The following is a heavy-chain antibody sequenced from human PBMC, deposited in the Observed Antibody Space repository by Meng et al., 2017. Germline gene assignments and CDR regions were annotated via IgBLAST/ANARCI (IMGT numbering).Heavy chain of an antibody. J-gene: IGHJ3*02. D-gene: IGHD2-21*01. V-gene: IGHV3-7*01. Sequence: RGFLRLSCAASGLTFSSYWRGWVRQAPGKGVEWVANIKQDGSEKYYVDSVKGRFTIARDNAKNSLYLQMNSLRAEDTAVYYCARSLGDRAFDIWGQGTMVTVSS. CDR3: ARSLGDRAFDI. CDR2: IKQDGSEK. CDR1: GLTFSSYW.